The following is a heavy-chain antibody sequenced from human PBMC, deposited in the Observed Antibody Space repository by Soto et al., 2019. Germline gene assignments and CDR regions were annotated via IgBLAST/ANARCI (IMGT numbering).Heavy chain of an antibody. J-gene: IGHJ6*02. CDR3: ARGGDMEADVEKAEYYYGMDF. Sequence: QVQLVQAGAEVKKPVSSVTVSCKASGGTFSNYAFSWVRQAPGQGPEWMGGIIPIFGTPNYAQKSQARLTITADESTSTAYMERSSLRSEDTAVDYCARGGDMEADVEKAEYYYGMDFWGQGTTVAVSS. CDR2: IIPIFGTP. CDR1: GGTFSNYA. D-gene: IGHD2-21*01. V-gene: IGHV1-69*01.